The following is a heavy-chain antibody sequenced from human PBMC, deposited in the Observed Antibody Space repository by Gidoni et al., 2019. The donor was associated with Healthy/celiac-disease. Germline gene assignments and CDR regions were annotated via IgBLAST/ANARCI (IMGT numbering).Heavy chain of an antibody. J-gene: IGHJ4*02. Sequence: SGFPFSTAWMSWVRQAPGKGLEWVGRIKSKTDGGTTDYAAHVKGRFTISRDDSKNTLYLQMNSLKTEDTAVYYCTTVSRGYSYGHSGYWGQGTLVTVSS. V-gene: IGHV3-15*01. CDR1: GFPFSTAW. CDR3: TTVSRGYSYGHSGY. D-gene: IGHD5-18*01. CDR2: IKSKTDGGTT.